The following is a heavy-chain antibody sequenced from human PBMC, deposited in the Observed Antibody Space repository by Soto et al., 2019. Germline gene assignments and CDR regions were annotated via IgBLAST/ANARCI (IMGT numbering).Heavy chain of an antibody. Sequence: QVQLVQSGAEVKKPGSSVKVSCKASGGTFSSYAISWVRQAPGQGLEWMGGIIPIFGTANYAQKFQGRVTXXAXEXRSTAYMELSSLRSEDTAVYYCARGRDYYYYYGMDVWGQGTTVTVSS. J-gene: IGHJ6*02. CDR3: ARGRDYYYYYGMDV. CDR2: IIPIFGTA. V-gene: IGHV1-69*12. CDR1: GGTFSSYA.